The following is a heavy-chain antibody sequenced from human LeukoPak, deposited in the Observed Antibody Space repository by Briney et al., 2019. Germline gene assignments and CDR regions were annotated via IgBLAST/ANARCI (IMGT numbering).Heavy chain of an antibody. CDR1: GFTFSSYS. CDR2: ISSSSSYI. CDR3: AKGRIVGATSFDY. J-gene: IGHJ4*02. V-gene: IGHV3-21*04. Sequence: GGSLRLSCAASGFTFSSYSMNWVRQAPGKGLEWVSSISSSSSYIFYADSVKGRFTISRDTSKNSLYLQMNSLRAEDTAVYYCAKGRIVGATSFDYWGQGTLVTVSS. D-gene: IGHD1-26*01.